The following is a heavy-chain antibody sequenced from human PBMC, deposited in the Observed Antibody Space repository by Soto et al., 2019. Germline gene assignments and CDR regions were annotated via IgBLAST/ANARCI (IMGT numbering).Heavy chain of an antibody. V-gene: IGHV1-2*02. D-gene: IGHD1-7*01. Sequence: XSVKVSCNASGYLFIANYRHWVRQAPGQGLEWLGWINPHSGATNYAQKFLGRVTMSADTSAGTAYMDLARLKSDDTAVYYCVTAHELGFSNWFDPWGRGTLVTVSS. CDR2: INPHSGAT. CDR1: GYLFIANY. CDR3: VTAHELGFSNWFDP. J-gene: IGHJ5*02.